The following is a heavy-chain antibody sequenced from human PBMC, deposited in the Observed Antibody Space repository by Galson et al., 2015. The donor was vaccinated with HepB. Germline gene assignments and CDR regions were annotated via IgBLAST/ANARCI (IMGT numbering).Heavy chain of an antibody. CDR2: IRYDGSNK. J-gene: IGHJ3*02. CDR3: AKDPTLLVQSAFDI. Sequence: SLRLSCAASGFTFSSYGMHWVRQAPGKGLEWVAFIRYDGSNKYYADSVKGRFTISRDNSKNTLYLQMNSLRAEDTAVYYCAKDPTLLVQSAFDIWGQGTMVTVSS. D-gene: IGHD6-13*01. V-gene: IGHV3-30*02. CDR1: GFTFSSYG.